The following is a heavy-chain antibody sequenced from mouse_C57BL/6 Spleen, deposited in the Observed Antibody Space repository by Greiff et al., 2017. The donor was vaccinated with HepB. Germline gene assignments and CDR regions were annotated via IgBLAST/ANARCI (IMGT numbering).Heavy chain of an antibody. CDR1: GFTFSDYG. D-gene: IGHD3-3*01. J-gene: IGHJ2*01. CDR3: ARGKGTFDY. Sequence: EVKLMESGGGLVKPGGSLKLSCAASGFTFSDYGMHWVRQAPEKGLEWVAYISSGSSTLYYSDTVKGRFTISRDNAKNTLFLQMTSLRSEDTAMYYCARGKGTFDYWGQGTTLTVSS. V-gene: IGHV5-17*01. CDR2: ISSGSSTL.